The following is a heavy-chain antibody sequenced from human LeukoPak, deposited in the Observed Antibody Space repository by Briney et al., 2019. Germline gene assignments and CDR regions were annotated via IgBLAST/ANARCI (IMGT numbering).Heavy chain of an antibody. D-gene: IGHD1-26*01. V-gene: IGHV1-69*13. Sequence: SVKVSCTASGGTFSSYAISWVRQAPGQGLEWMGGIIPIFGTANYAQKFQGRVTITADESTSTAYMELSSLRSEDTAVYYCARQLEYSGSSDAFDIWGQGTMVTVSS. CDR1: GGTFSSYA. J-gene: IGHJ3*02. CDR2: IIPIFGTA. CDR3: ARQLEYSGSSDAFDI.